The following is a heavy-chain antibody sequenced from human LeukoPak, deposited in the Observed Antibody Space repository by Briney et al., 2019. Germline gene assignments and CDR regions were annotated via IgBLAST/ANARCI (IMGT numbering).Heavy chain of an antibody. CDR2: ISGSGGST. D-gene: IGHD6-13*01. Sequence: GGSLRLSCAASGFIFSSYAMSWVRQAPGKGLEWVSAISGSGGSTYYADSVKGRFTISRDNSRNTLYLQMNSLRAEDTAVYYCASIAAAGSRDYWGQGTLVTVSS. V-gene: IGHV3-23*01. J-gene: IGHJ4*02. CDR1: GFIFSSYA. CDR3: ASIAAAGSRDY.